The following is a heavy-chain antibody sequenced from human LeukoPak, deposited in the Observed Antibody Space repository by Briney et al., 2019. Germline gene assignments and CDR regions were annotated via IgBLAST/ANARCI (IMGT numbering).Heavy chain of an antibody. J-gene: IGHJ4*02. V-gene: IGHV1-69*04. Sequence: ASVKVSCKASGGTFSSYAISWVRQAPGQGLEWMGRIIPILGIANYAQKFQGRVTITADKSTSTAYMELSSLRSEDTAVYYCARDIGIYGDYHSYFDYWRQGTLVTVSS. CDR1: GGTFSSYA. D-gene: IGHD4-17*01. CDR2: IIPILGIA. CDR3: ARDIGIYGDYHSYFDY.